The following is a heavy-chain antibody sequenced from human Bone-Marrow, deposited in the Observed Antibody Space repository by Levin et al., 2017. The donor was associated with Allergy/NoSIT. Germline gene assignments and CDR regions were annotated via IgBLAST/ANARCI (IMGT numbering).Heavy chain of an antibody. J-gene: IGHJ5*02. CDR1: GYRFTSYW. D-gene: IGHD3-22*01. V-gene: IGHV5-51*01. CDR3: ARLIGAVHYFDP. Sequence: ASVKVSCKTSGYRFTSYWIAWVRQMPGEGLDWMGTIFPGDSDTRYNASFEGQVTISADKSISTVYLQWSSLKASDTAMYYCARLIGAVHYFDPWGQGILVTVSS. CDR2: IFPGDSDT.